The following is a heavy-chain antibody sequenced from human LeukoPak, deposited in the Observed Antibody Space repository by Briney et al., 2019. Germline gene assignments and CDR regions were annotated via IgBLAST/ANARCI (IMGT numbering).Heavy chain of an antibody. D-gene: IGHD3-9*01. V-gene: IGHV1-46*01. Sequence: GASVKVSCKASGYTFTNYYMHWVRQAPGQGLEWMGIINPSGGGTNYAQKFQGRVTLTADESTSTAYMELSSLRSEDTAVYYCARAFDILTEYYFDYWGQGTLVTVSS. CDR3: ARAFDILTEYYFDY. J-gene: IGHJ4*02. CDR1: GYTFTNYY. CDR2: INPSGGGT.